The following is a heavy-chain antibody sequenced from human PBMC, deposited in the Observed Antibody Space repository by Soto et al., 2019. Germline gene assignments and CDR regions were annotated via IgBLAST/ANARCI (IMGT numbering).Heavy chain of an antibody. CDR1: GFTFSSYG. CDR2: IWYDGSNT. D-gene: IGHD2-15*01. V-gene: IGHV3-33*06. Sequence: PGGSLRLSCAASGFTFSSYGMHWVRQAPGKGLEWVSVIWYDGSNTYYADSVKGRFTISRDNSKNTLYLQMNSLRAEDTAVYYCAKGAVVVAATLANWFDPWGQGTLVTAPQ. CDR3: AKGAVVVAATLANWFDP. J-gene: IGHJ5*02.